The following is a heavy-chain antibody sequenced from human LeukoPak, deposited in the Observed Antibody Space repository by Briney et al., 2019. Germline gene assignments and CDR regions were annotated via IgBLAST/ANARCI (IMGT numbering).Heavy chain of an antibody. D-gene: IGHD2-2*01. V-gene: IGHV4-39*01. CDR1: GGSISSSSYY. CDR3: ASPTVYCSSTSCYQDYFDY. Sequence: SETLSLTCTVSGGSISSSSYYWGWIRQPPGKGLEWIGSIYYSGSTYYNPSLKSRVPISVDTSKNQFSLKLSSVTAADTAVYYCASPTVYCSSTSCYQDYFDYWGQGTLVTVSS. J-gene: IGHJ4*02. CDR2: IYYSGST.